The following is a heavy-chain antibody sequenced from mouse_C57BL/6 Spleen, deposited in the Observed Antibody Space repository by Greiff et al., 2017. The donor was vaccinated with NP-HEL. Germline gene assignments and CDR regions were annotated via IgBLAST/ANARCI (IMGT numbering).Heavy chain of an antibody. J-gene: IGHJ2*01. CDR1: GYTFTSYW. Sequence: QVQLKQPGAELVKPGASVKLSCKASGYTFTSYWITWVKQRPGQGLEWIGDIYPGSGSTNYNEKFKSKATLTVDTSSSTAYMQLSSLTSEDSAVYYCAREGAVYGYDLDYWGQGTTLTVSS. D-gene: IGHD2-2*01. CDR2: IYPGSGST. CDR3: AREGAVYGYDLDY. V-gene: IGHV1-55*01.